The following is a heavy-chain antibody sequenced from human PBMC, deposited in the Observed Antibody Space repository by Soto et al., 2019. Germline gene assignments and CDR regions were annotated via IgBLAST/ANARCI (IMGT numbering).Heavy chain of an antibody. Sequence: GESLKISCKGSGYSFTSFWIGWVRQMPGKGLEWMGIIYPGDSDTRYSPSFQGQVTISADKSISTAYLQWSSLKASDTAMYYCARTSAAGKYYYGMDVWGQGTTVTSP. J-gene: IGHJ6*02. D-gene: IGHD6-13*01. CDR2: IYPGDSDT. V-gene: IGHV5-51*01. CDR1: GYSFTSFW. CDR3: ARTSAAGKYYYGMDV.